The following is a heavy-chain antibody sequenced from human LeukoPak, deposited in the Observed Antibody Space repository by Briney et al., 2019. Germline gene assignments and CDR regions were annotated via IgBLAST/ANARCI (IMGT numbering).Heavy chain of an antibody. J-gene: IGHJ6*02. V-gene: IGHV3-30-3*01. D-gene: IGHD5-18*01. Sequence: PGGSLRLSCAASGFTFSSYAMHWVRQAPGKGLEWVAVISYDGSNKYYADSVKGRFTIYRDNSKNTLYLQMNSLRAKDTAVYYCAGEIQLCLRPDYYYYGMDVWGQGTTVTVSS. CDR1: GFTFSSYA. CDR2: ISYDGSNK. CDR3: AGEIQLCLRPDYYYYGMDV.